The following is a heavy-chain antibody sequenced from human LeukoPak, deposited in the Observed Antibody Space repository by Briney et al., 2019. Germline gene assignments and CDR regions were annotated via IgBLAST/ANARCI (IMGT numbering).Heavy chain of an antibody. J-gene: IGHJ4*02. CDR1: GFTVSSNY. Sequence: GGSLRLSCAASGFTVSSNYMSWVRQAPGKGLEWVSVIYSGGSTYYADSVKGRFTISRDNSKNTLYLQMNSLRAEDTAVYYCARGLMDRGVHFDYWGQGTLVTVSS. D-gene: IGHD3-10*01. V-gene: IGHV3-53*01. CDR3: ARGLMDRGVHFDY. CDR2: IYSGGST.